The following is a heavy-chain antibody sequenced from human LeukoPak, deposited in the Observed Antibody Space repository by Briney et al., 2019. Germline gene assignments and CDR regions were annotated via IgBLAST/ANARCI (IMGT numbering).Heavy chain of an antibody. CDR3: ARLGYCSNGVCSNLDY. CDR2: IYPGDSDT. Sequence: GESLKISCQASGYSFTSYWIGWVRQMPGKGLEWMGLIYPGDSDTRYSPSFQGQVTISADKSITTAHLQWNSLEASDTAMYYCARLGYCSNGVCSNLDYWGQGTLVTVSS. J-gene: IGHJ4*02. CDR1: GYSFTSYW. D-gene: IGHD2-8*01. V-gene: IGHV5-51*01.